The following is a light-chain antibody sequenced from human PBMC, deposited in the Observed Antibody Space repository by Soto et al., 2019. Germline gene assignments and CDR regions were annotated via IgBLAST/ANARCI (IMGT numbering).Light chain of an antibody. CDR2: KAS. J-gene: IGKJ1*01. CDR3: QQYNSFSWT. V-gene: IGKV1-5*03. Sequence: DIQMTQSPSALSASVGDSVTITCRASQRISNWLAWYQQKPGKAPKLLIYKASTSESGVPSRFSGSGSGTEFTLTISSLQPEDFATYYSQQYNSFSWTFGQGTKVEIK. CDR1: QRISNW.